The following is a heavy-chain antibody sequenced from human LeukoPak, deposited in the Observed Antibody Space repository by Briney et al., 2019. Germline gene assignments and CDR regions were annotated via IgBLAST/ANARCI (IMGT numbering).Heavy chain of an antibody. D-gene: IGHD2-2*01. CDR1: GGSVRSTSYY. CDR3: ASLYCTRTSCYFLDP. CDR2: IYNTGRT. J-gene: IGHJ5*02. V-gene: IGHV4-61*01. Sequence: SETLSLTCSVSGGSVRSTSYYWSWIRQSPGKGLEWIGYIYNTGRTNYNASLNSRVTISLDTSKNQFSLKLSSLAAADTAMYYCASLYCTRTSCYFLDPWGQGTLVIVSS.